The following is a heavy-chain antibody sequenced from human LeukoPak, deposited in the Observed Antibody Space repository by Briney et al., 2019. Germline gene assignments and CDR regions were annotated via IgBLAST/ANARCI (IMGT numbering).Heavy chain of an antibody. J-gene: IGHJ6*04. CDR1: GGTFSRSA. CDR2: SIPIFDTT. CDR3: ASATFRCSGGSCYEMDV. D-gene: IGHD2-15*01. Sequence: SVKVSCKASGGTFSRSAFNWVRHATRQGLEWMGWSIPIFDTTNYAQRFQGRVTITADESTSTAYMEMSSLRSEDTAVYYCASATFRCSGGSCYEMDVWGKGTTDTVSS. V-gene: IGHV1-69*13.